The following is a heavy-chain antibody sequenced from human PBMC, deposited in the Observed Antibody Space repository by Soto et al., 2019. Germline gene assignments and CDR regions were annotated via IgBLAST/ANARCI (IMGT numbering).Heavy chain of an antibody. CDR2: IHYSGST. V-gene: IGHV4-59*01. J-gene: IGHJ6*02. CDR3: ARMIRSYYYGVDV. D-gene: IGHD3-22*01. Sequence: TSETLSLTCTVSGGSISSYYWSWIRQPPGKGLEWIGHIHYSGSTNYNPSLESRVTISVDTSKNQLSLNLSSVTAADTAVYYCARMIRSYYYGVDVWGQGTTVTVSS. CDR1: GGSISSYY.